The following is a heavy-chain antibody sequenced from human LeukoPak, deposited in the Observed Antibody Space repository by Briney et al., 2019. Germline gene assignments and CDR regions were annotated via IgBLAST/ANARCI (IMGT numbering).Heavy chain of an antibody. J-gene: IGHJ6*02. V-gene: IGHV3-21*01. CDR1: GFTFSSYS. D-gene: IGHD3-10*01. CDR3: ARDLVVRGVNPGYYYYGMDV. Sequence: GGSLRLSCAASGFTFSSYSMNWVRQAPGKGLEWVSSISSSSIYLYYADSVNGRFTISRDNAKNSLYLKMNSLRAEDTAVYYCARDLVVRGVNPGYYYYGMDVWGQGTTVTVSS. CDR2: ISSSSIYL.